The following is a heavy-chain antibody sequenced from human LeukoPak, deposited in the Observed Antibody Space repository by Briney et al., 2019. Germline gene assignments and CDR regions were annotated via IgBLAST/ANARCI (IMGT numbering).Heavy chain of an antibody. CDR1: GGSISSGAYY. CDR2: IYYSGST. V-gene: IGHV4-61*08. Sequence: SETLSLTCTVSGGSISSGAYYWSWIRQPPGKGLEWIGYIYYSGSTNYNPSLKSRVTISVDTSKNQFSLKLSSVTAADTAVYYCARERRAGYSSGWYSNWFDPWGQGTLVTVSS. D-gene: IGHD6-19*01. CDR3: ARERRAGYSSGWYSNWFDP. J-gene: IGHJ5*02.